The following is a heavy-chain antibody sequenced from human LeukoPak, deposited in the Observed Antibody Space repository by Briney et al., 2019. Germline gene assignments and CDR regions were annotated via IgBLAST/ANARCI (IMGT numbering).Heavy chain of an antibody. V-gene: IGHV3-30*04. CDR3: ARGTYGALLSDYYYYMDV. J-gene: IGHJ6*03. Sequence: PGGSLRLSCAASGFTFSSYAMHWVRQAPGKGLEWVAVISYHGSNKYYADFVKGRFTISRDKSKNTLYLQMNSLRAEDTAVYYCARGTYGALLSDYYYYMDVWGKGTTVTVSS. CDR1: GFTFSSYA. D-gene: IGHD4-17*01. CDR2: ISYHGSNK.